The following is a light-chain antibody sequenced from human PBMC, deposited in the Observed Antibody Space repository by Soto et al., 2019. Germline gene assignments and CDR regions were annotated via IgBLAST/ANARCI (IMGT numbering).Light chain of an antibody. CDR2: AAS. V-gene: IGKV1-39*01. Sequence: DIRVTQSPASLSASVGDRVTITCRASQSIISYLNWYQQKPGKAPKLLIYAASSLQSGVPSRFSGSGSGTDFTLTISSLQAKDFATYYCQQSYSTPCTFGQGTKVDIK. CDR1: QSIISY. J-gene: IGKJ1*01. CDR3: QQSYSTPCT.